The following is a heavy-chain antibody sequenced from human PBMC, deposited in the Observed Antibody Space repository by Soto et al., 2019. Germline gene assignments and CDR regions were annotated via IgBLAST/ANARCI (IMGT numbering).Heavy chain of an antibody. V-gene: IGHV5-51*01. CDR3: ARRIVGSTSDAFDI. Sequence: PGESLKISCQGYGYSFSTHWIGWVRQMPGKGLEWMGIIYPDDSYTNYSPSFQGHVTISADKSISTAYLQWSSLKASDTAMYYCARRIVGSTSDAFDIWGQGTMVTVSS. CDR1: GYSFSTHW. CDR2: IYPDDSYT. J-gene: IGHJ3*02. D-gene: IGHD1-26*01.